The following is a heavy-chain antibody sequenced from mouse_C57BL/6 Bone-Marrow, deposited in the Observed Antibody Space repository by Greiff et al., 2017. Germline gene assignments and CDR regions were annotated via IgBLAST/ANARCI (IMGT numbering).Heavy chain of an antibody. CDR3: ARHGRGYDYDFDY. CDR1: GFTFSSYG. V-gene: IGHV5-6*02. Sequence: DVKLVESGGDLVKPGGSLKLSCAASGFTFSSYGMSWVRQTPDKRLEWVATISSDGSYTYYPDSVKGRFTISRDNAKTPLYLQMSSLKSEDTAMYYCARHGRGYDYDFDYWGQGTTLTGSS. CDR2: ISSDGSYT. J-gene: IGHJ2*01. D-gene: IGHD2-4*01.